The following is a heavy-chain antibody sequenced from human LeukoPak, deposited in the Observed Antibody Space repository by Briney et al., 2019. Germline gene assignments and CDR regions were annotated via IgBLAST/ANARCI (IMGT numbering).Heavy chain of an antibody. CDR2: MNPNSGNT. D-gene: IGHD3-3*01. CDR3: ARYVGVAKTFYYYYYYMDV. J-gene: IGHJ6*03. CDR1: GGTFSSYA. Sequence: GASVKVSCKASGGTFSSYAISWVRQAPGQGLEWMGWMNPNSGNTGYAQKFQGRVTMTRNTSISTAYMELSSLRSEDTTVYYCARYVGVAKTFYYYYYYMDVWGKGTTVTVSS. V-gene: IGHV1-8*02.